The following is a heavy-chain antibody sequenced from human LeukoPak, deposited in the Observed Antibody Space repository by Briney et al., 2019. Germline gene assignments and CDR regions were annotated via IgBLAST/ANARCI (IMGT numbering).Heavy chain of an antibody. D-gene: IGHD6-19*01. V-gene: IGHV5-51*01. J-gene: IGHJ5*02. CDR1: GYSFTSYW. CDR3: ARHIAVAGTEQGWFDP. Sequence: GESLKISCKGSGYSFTSYWIGWVRQMPGKGLEWMGIVYPGDSDTRYSPSFQGQVTISADKSISTAYLQWSSLKASDTAMYYCARHIAVAGTEQGWFDPWGQGTLVTVSS. CDR2: VYPGDSDT.